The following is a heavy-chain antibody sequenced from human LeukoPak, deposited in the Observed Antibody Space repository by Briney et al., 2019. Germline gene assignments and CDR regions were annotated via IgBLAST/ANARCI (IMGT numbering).Heavy chain of an antibody. CDR2: IYYSGST. CDR1: GGSISSSSYY. V-gene: IGHV4-39*01. CDR3: ARHGGTTGIDAFDL. J-gene: IGHJ3*01. Sequence: SETLSLTCTFSGGSISSSSYYWGWIRQPPGKGLEWIGSIYYSGSTYYNPSLKSRVTISVDTSKNQFSLKLSSVTAADTAVYYCARHGGTTGIDAFDLWGQGTMVTVFS. D-gene: IGHD1-1*01.